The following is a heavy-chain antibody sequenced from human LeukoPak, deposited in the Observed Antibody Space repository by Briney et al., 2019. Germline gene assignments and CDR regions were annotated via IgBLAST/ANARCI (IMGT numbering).Heavy chain of an antibody. V-gene: IGHV4-34*01. CDR3: ARGAPYYYGSGSFRYFDY. J-gene: IGHJ4*02. CDR2: INHSGST. D-gene: IGHD3-10*01. Sequence: PSETLSLTCAVYGGSFSGYYWSWIRQPPGKGLEWIGEINHSGSTNYNPSLKSRVTISVDTSKNQFSLKLSSVTAADTAVYYCARGAPYYYGSGSFRYFDYWGQGTLVTVSS. CDR1: GGSFSGYY.